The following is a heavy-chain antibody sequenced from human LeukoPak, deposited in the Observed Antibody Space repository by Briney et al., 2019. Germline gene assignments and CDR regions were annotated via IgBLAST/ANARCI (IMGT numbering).Heavy chain of an antibody. CDR1: GYTFTSYG. CDR2: ISAYNGNT. D-gene: IGHD6-19*01. V-gene: IGHV1-18*01. CDR3: ARVGYSSGWYEGGY. J-gene: IGHJ4*02. Sequence: ASVTVSFKASGYTFTSYGISWVRQAPGQGLEWMGWISAYNGNTNYAQKLQGRVTMTTDTSTSTAYMELRSLRSDDTAVYYCARVGYSSGWYEGGYWGQGTLVTVSS.